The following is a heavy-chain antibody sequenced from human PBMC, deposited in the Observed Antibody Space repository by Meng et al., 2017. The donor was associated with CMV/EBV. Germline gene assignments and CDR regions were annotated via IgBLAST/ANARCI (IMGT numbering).Heavy chain of an antibody. CDR1: GFTFSSYS. J-gene: IGHJ4*02. CDR3: ARAGVLVWFRDPVGPDY. D-gene: IGHD3-10*01. V-gene: IGHV3-7*01. Sequence: GESLKISCAASGFTFSSYSMSWVRQAPGKGLEWVANIKHDGSEKYYVDSVKGRFTISRDNAKNSLYLQMNSLRAEDTAVYYCARAGVLVWFRDPVGPDYWDQGTLVTVSS. CDR2: IKHDGSEK.